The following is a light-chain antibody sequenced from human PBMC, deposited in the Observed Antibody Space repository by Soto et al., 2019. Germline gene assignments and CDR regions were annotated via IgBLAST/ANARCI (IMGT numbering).Light chain of an antibody. J-gene: IGKJ1*01. CDR1: QSVSSN. V-gene: IGKV3-15*01. CDR3: KKYNNWPRT. Sequence: EIVMTQSPGTLSVSPGERATLSCRASQSVSSNLAWYQQKPGQAPRLLIYGASTRATGIPARFSGSRSGTEFTLTISSLQSEDFAVYYCKKYNNWPRTFGQGTKVEIK. CDR2: GAS.